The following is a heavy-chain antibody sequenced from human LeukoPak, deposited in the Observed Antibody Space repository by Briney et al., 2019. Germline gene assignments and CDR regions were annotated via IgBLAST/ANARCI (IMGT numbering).Heavy chain of an antibody. CDR2: MNPNSGST. Sequence: ASVKVSCKASGYTVTSYDFNWVRQATGQGLEGMGWMNPNSGSTVYAQQFQGRVTMTGNTSISPAYLELGSLSSEDTAVYYCARGGSYYDSSGYPHDAFDIWGQGTMVTVSS. V-gene: IGHV1-8*01. CDR1: GYTVTSYD. J-gene: IGHJ3*02. D-gene: IGHD3-22*01. CDR3: ARGGSYYDSSGYPHDAFDI.